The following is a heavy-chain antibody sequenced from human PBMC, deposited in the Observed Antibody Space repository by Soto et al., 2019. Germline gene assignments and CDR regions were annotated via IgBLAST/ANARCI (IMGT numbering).Heavy chain of an antibody. CDR3: ASTSGIWGLKKPGYYYMDV. J-gene: IGHJ6*03. D-gene: IGHD3-16*01. V-gene: IGHV6-1*01. CDR2: TYYRSKWYN. Sequence: SQTLSLTCAISGDSVSSNSAAWNWIRQSPSRGLEWLGRTYYRSKWYNDYAVSVKSRITINPDTSKNQFSLQLNSVTPEDTAVYYCASTSGIWGLKKPGYYYMDVWGKGTTVTVSS. CDR1: GDSVSSNSAA.